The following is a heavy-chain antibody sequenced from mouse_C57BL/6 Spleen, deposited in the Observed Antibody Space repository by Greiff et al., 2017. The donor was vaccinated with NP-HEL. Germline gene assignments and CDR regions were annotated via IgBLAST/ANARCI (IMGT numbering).Heavy chain of an antibody. J-gene: IGHJ4*01. D-gene: IGHD2-3*01. V-gene: IGHV1-19*01. CDR1: GYTFTDYY. Sequence: DVKLQESGPVLVKPGASVKMSCKASGYTFTDYYMNWVKQSHGKSLEWIGVINPYNGGTSYNQKFKGKATLTVDKSSSTAYMELNSLTSEDSAVYYCADGYYDAMDYWGQGTSVTVSS. CDR2: INPYNGGT. CDR3: ADGYYDAMDY.